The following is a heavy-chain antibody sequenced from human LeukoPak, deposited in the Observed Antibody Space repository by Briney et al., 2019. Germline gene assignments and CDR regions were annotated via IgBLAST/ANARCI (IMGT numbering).Heavy chain of an antibody. CDR3: ARVGYSSSWYVVGAFDY. CDR1: GGSISGYY. J-gene: IGHJ4*03. CDR2: IYYSGST. D-gene: IGHD6-13*01. V-gene: IGHV4-59*01. Sequence: SETLSLTCTVSGGSISGYYWSWIRQPPGKGLEWIGYIYYSGSTNYNPSLKSRVTISVDTSKNKFSLKLSSVTAADTAVYYCARVGYSSSWYVVGAFDYWGQGTTVTVSS.